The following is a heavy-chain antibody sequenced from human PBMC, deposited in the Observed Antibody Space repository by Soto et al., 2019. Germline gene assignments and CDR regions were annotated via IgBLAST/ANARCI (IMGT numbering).Heavy chain of an antibody. J-gene: IGHJ4*02. Sequence: ASVKVSCKASGYTFTSYYMHWVRQAPGQGLEWMGIINPSGGSTSYAQKFQGRVTMTRDTSTSTVYMELSSLRSEDTAVYYCARDWIDPSPTNVVVTATPDDYWGQGTLVTVSS. CDR3: ARDWIDPSPTNVVVTATPDDY. CDR2: INPSGGST. D-gene: IGHD2-21*02. V-gene: IGHV1-46*03. CDR1: GYTFTSYY.